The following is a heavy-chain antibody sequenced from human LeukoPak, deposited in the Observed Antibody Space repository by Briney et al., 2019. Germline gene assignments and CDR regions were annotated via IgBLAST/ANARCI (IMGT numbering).Heavy chain of an antibody. CDR3: ARAGYCSGGSCFPNWYFDL. J-gene: IGHJ2*01. V-gene: IGHV3-53*01. CDR1: GFTVSSNY. D-gene: IGHD2-15*01. Sequence: GGSLRLSCAASGFTVSSNYMSWVRQAPGKGLEWVSVIYSGGSTYYADSVKGRFTISRDNSKNTLYLQMNSLRAEDTAVYYCARAGYCSGGSCFPNWYFDLWGRGTLVTVSS. CDR2: IYSGGST.